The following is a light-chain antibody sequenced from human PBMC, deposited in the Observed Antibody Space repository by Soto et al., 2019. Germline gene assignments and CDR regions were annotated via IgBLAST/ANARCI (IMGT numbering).Light chain of an antibody. CDR1: SSNIGNNY. V-gene: IGLV1-51*01. CDR2: DND. CDR3: ATWDRSLSVGV. J-gene: IGLJ2*01. Sequence: QSVLTQPPSVSAAPGQKVTISGSGSSSNIGNNYVFWYQQLPGTAPKLLIYDNDKRPSGIPDRFSGSKSGTSATLGITGLQTGDEADYYCATWDRSLSVGVFGRGTKLTVL.